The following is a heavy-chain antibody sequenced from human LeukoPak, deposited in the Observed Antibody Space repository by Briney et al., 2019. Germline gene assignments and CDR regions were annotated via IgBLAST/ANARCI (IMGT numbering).Heavy chain of an antibody. V-gene: IGHV3-21*01. Sequence: GGSLRLSCAASGFTVSSNYMTWVRQAPGKGLEWVSAISSTSSYIKYVDSVKGRFTISRDNAKNSLYLQMNSLRVEDTAVYYCARVYGGSTIYDVNYWGQGTLVTVSS. CDR2: ISSTSSYI. D-gene: IGHD3-16*01. CDR1: GFTVSSNY. J-gene: IGHJ4*02. CDR3: ARVYGGSTIYDVNY.